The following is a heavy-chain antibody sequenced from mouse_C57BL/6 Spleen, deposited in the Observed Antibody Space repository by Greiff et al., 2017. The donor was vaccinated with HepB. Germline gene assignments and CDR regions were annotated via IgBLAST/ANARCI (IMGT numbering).Heavy chain of an antibody. J-gene: IGHJ1*03. V-gene: IGHV1-19*01. D-gene: IGHD6-2*01. Sequence: EVQLQQSGPVLVKPGASVKMSCKASGYTFTDYYMNWVKQSHGKSLEWIGVINPYNGGTSYNQKFKGKATLTVDKSSSTAYMELNSLTSEDSAVYYCAKSPGYLDVGGTGTTVTVSS. CDR2: INPYNGGT. CDR3: AKSPGYLDV. CDR1: GYTFTDYY.